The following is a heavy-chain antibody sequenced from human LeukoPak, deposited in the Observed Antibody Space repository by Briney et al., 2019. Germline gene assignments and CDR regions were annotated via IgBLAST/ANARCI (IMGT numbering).Heavy chain of an antibody. J-gene: IGHJ4*02. CDR1: EFTFSTYW. CDR3: ARDRCSSTSCYTGFDY. Sequence: GGSLRLSCAASEFTFSTYWMHWVRQAPGEGLVWVSRINPGGRTTSYADSVKGRFTISRDNAKNTLYLQVNSLRVEDTAVYYCARDRCSSTSCYTGFDYWGQGTLVTVSS. D-gene: IGHD2-2*02. CDR2: INPGGRTT. V-gene: IGHV3-74*01.